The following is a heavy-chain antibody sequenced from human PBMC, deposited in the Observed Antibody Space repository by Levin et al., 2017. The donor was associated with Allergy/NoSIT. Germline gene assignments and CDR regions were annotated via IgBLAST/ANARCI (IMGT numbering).Heavy chain of an antibody. CDR1: GGAMSGSSYY. J-gene: IGHJ5*02. Sequence: PGGSLRLSCIVSGGAMSGSSYYWGWIRQSPGKGLEWIGSIYHSGSAYYNPSLKSRVSISVNTSQKQFSLKMNSVTAADTAVYYCTTHDYGDPPWFAPWGQGSLVIVSS. CDR2: IYHSGSA. D-gene: IGHD4/OR15-4a*01. V-gene: IGHV4-39*01. CDR3: TTHDYGDPPWFAP.